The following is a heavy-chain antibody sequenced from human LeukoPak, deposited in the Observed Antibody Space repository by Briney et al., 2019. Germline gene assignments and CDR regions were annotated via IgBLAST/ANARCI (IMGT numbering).Heavy chain of an antibody. CDR3: ARDRGAATGIRKGYYYGMDV. D-gene: IGHD2-15*01. CDR2: ISSSSSYI. J-gene: IGHJ6*02. V-gene: IGHV3-21*01. CDR1: GFTFSSCS. Sequence: PGGSLRLSCAASGFTFSSCSMNWVRQAPGKGLEWVSSISSSSSYIYYADSVKGRFTISRDNAKNSLYLQMNSLRAEDTAVYYCARDRGAATGIRKGYYYGMDVWGQGTTVTVSS.